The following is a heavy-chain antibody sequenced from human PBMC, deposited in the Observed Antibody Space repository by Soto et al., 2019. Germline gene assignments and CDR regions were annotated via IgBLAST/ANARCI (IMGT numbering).Heavy chain of an antibody. J-gene: IGHJ6*02. D-gene: IGHD5-12*01. CDR2: ISNDGSKK. CDR1: GFSFSSYG. CDR3: AKDLATMTTRVRYYYYGMDV. Sequence: QVQLVESGGGVVQPGRSLRLSCAASGFSFSSYGLYWVRQAPGKGLEWVAVISNDGSKKYYADSVKGRFTISRDISKKTLYLQMNSLRAEDTALSYCAKDLATMTTRVRYYYYGMDVWGQGPTVTVSS. V-gene: IGHV3-30*18.